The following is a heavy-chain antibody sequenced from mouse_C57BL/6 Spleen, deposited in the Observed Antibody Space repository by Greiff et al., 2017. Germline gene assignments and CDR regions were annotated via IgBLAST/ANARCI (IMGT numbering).Heavy chain of an antibody. D-gene: IGHD1-1*01. V-gene: IGHV5-17*01. J-gene: IGHJ2*01. Sequence: EVQLLQSGAGLVKPGGSLKLSCAASGFTFTDYGMHWVRQAPEQGLEWVGYISSGSGTTYYAEKVKGRFTFSTDTATNTPFLQMTSLRTEDTAMYYCARLFITWYRCDYWGQGTTLTVSS. CDR1: GFTFTDYG. CDR3: ARLFITWYRCDY. CDR2: ISSGSGTT.